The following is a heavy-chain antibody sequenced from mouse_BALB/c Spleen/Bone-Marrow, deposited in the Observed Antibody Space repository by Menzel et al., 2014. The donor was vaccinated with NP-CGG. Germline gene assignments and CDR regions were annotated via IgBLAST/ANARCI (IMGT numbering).Heavy chain of an antibody. CDR3: ARGWCSMDD. Sequence: QVQLQQSGAEQMQPGASVKISCKATGYTFSNYWIEWVKQRPGHGLEWIGEILPGNTNANYNEKFKGRATFTADTSSNTAYMQLSSLTSEDSAVDYCARGWCSMDDWGQGTSVTVSS. CDR1: GYTFSNYW. J-gene: IGHJ4*01. D-gene: IGHD1-1*02. CDR2: ILPGNTNA. V-gene: IGHV1-9*01.